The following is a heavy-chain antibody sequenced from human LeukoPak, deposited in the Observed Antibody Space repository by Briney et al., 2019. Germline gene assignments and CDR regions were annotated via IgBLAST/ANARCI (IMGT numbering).Heavy chain of an antibody. CDR1: GFTFSSYA. V-gene: IGHV3-30-3*02. D-gene: IGHD6-13*01. CDR2: ISYDGSNK. Sequence: PGGSLRLSCAASGFTFSSYAMHWVRQAPGKGLEWVAVISYDGSNKYYADSVKGRFTISRDNSKNTLYLQMNSLRAEDTALYYCAKNRNFGQQLVQVAFDIWGQGTMVTVSS. J-gene: IGHJ3*02. CDR3: AKNRNFGQQLVQVAFDI.